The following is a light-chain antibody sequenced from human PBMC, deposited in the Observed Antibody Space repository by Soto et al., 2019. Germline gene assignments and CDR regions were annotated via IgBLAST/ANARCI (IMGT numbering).Light chain of an antibody. Sequence: EIVMTQSPATLSVSPGERATLSCRAGQGVTTNFAWYQKKSGQSPRLLINDVSIRATGVPARFSGTGSETDFNLIISGLQSEDSAVYVCQQYNNWTFSFGQGTRLEIK. CDR3: QQYNNWTFS. V-gene: IGKV3-15*01. J-gene: IGKJ5*01. CDR1: QGVTTN. CDR2: DVS.